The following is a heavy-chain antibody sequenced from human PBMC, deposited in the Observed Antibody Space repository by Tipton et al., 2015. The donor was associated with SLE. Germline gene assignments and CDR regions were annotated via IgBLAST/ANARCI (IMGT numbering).Heavy chain of an antibody. CDR1: GYTFISYG. J-gene: IGHJ4*02. CDR3: ARECSGTGCLDY. D-gene: IGHD2-8*02. CDR2: ISAYNGNT. V-gene: IGHV1-18*01. Sequence: QLVQSGDEVKKPGASVKVSCKASGYTFISYGISWVRQAPGQGLEWMGWISAYNGNTKYAQSFQDRVTLTTDTSTSTTYMELKRPRSDDTAIYYCARECSGTGCLDYWGQGTLVTVSS.